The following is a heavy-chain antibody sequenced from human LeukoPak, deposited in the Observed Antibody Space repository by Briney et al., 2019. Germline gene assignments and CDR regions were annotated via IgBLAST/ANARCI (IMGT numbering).Heavy chain of an antibody. CDR1: GFTVSSTH. CDR3: ARGGRGSAAVVAPRSFDI. V-gene: IGHV3-53*01. Sequence: GGSLRLSCEASGFTVSSTHMVWVRQAPGKGLEWVSVTYTGGNSHYAGFVQGRFIISRDISKNTLYLQMNNLRAEDSALYYCARGGRGSAAVVAPRSFDIWGQGTMVTVSS. CDR2: TYTGGNS. J-gene: IGHJ3*02. D-gene: IGHD3-22*01.